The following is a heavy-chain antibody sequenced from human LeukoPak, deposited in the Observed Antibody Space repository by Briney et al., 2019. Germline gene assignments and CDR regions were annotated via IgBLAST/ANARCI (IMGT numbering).Heavy chain of an antibody. J-gene: IGHJ6*03. CDR3: ARYSYGYYYYYMDV. CDR1: GGSFSGYY. V-gene: IGHV4-34*01. CDR2: INHSGST. D-gene: IGHD5-18*01. Sequence: ASETLSLTCAVYGGSFSGYYWSWIRQPPGKGLEWIGEINHSGSTNYNPSLKSRVTISVDTSKNQFSLKLSSVTAADTAVYYCARYSYGYYYYYMDVWGKGTTVTISS.